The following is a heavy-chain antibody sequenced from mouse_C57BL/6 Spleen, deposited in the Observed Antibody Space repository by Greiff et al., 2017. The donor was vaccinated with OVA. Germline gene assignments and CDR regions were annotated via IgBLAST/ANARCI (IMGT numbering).Heavy chain of an antibody. CDR2: INYDGSST. D-gene: IGHD1-1*01. CDR3: AREGHYYGSSLYWYFDV. Sequence: EVQGVESAGGLVQPGSSMKLSCTASGFTFSDYYMAWVRQVPEKGLEWVANINYDGSSTYYLDSLKSRFIISRDNAKNILYLQMSSLKSEDTATYYCAREGHYYGSSLYWYFDVWGTGTTVTVSS. CDR1: GFTFSDYY. V-gene: IGHV5-16*01. J-gene: IGHJ1*03.